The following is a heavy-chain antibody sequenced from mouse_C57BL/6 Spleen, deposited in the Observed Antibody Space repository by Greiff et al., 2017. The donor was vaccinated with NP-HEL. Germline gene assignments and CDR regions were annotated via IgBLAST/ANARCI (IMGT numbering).Heavy chain of an antibody. J-gene: IGHJ2*01. V-gene: IGHV3-6*01. CDR1: GYSFTSGYY. CDR3: ERDVLRPFDY. Sequence: EVQLQESGPGLVKPSQSLSLTCSVSGYSFTSGYYWNWIRQLPGNILECMGFISYDGSTNYNPSLKNRITITRDTSKSQFFLKLDSVTTEYAATDDYERDVLRPFDYWGQGTTLTVSS. D-gene: IGHD1-1*01. CDR2: ISYDGST.